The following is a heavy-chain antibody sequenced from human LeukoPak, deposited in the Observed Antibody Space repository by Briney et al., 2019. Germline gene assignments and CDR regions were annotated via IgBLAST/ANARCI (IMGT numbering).Heavy chain of an antibody. J-gene: IGHJ4*02. Sequence: GGSLRLSCAASGFTFSNYAMTWVRQAPGKGLEWVAVISYDGSNKYYADSVKGRFTISRDNSKNTLYLQMNSLRAEDTAVYYCAKEAGYSSSWSPLHFDYWGQGTLDTVSS. CDR1: GFTFSNYA. CDR3: AKEAGYSSSWSPLHFDY. V-gene: IGHV3-30*18. CDR2: ISYDGSNK. D-gene: IGHD6-13*01.